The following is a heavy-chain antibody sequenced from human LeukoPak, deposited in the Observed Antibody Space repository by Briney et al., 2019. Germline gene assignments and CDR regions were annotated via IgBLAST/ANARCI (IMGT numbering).Heavy chain of an antibody. CDR3: ARKHVVPAASVFWFDP. CDR2: IIPIFGTA. J-gene: IGHJ5*02. V-gene: IGHV1-69*13. Sequence: SVKVSCKASGGTFSSYTISWVRQAPGQGLEWMGGIIPIFGTANYAQKFQGRVTITADESTSTAYMELSSLRSEDTAVYYCARKHVVPAASVFWFDPWGQGTLVTVSS. CDR1: GGTFSSYT. D-gene: IGHD2-2*01.